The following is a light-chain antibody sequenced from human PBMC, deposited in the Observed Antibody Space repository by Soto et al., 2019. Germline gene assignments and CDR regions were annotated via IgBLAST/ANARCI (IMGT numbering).Light chain of an antibody. V-gene: IGKV1-12*01. J-gene: IGKJ1*01. Sequence: DIQMTQSPSSVSASVGVRVTITCRASQVISSWLAWYQQKPGKAPKLLIYAASSLQSGVPSRFSGSGSGTDFTLTINSLQPEDFATYSCQQSNSYPPTFGQGTKVDIK. CDR2: AAS. CDR3: QQSNSYPPT. CDR1: QVISSW.